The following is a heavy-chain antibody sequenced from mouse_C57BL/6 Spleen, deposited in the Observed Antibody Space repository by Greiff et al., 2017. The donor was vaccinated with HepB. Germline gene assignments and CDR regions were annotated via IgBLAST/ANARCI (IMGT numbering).Heavy chain of an antibody. D-gene: IGHD1-1*01. CDR1: GYTFTSYT. V-gene: IGHV1-4*01. Sequence: VQGVESGAELARPGASVKMSCKASGYTFTSYTMHWVNQRPGQGLEWIGYINPSSGYTKYNQKFKDKATLTADKSSSTAYMQLSSLTSEDSAVYYCARSAGSSYWYFDVWGTGTTVTVSS. CDR3: ARSAGSSYWYFDV. J-gene: IGHJ1*03. CDR2: INPSSGYT.